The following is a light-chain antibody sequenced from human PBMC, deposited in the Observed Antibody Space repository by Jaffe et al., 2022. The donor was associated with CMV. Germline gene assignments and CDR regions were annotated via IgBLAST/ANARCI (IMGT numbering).Light chain of an antibody. CDR3: AVWDDSLSGPV. CDR1: SSNIASNT. Sequence: QSVLTQPPSASGTPGQRVTIACSGSSSNIASNTVSWYQQVPGTAPKLLIYSDYQRPSGVPDRFSGSKSGTSASLAISGLQSEDEADYYCAVWDDSLSGPVFGGGTKLAVL. J-gene: IGLJ2*01. V-gene: IGLV1-44*01. CDR2: SDY.